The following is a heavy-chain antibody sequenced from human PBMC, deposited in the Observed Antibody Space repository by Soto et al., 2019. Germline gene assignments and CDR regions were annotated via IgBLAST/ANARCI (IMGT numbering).Heavy chain of an antibody. D-gene: IGHD6-19*01. CDR3: VKEYIAVTGKGFFGS. V-gene: IGHV3-23*01. J-gene: IGHJ4*02. CDR1: GFTFSSFA. CDR2: ITGAGRTT. Sequence: GFTFSSFAMGWVRQAPGKGLEWISHITGAGRTTYADSVKGRFTISRDNFKNTLYLQMDSVRAEDTAVYYCVKEYIAVTGKGFFGSWGQGALVTVSS.